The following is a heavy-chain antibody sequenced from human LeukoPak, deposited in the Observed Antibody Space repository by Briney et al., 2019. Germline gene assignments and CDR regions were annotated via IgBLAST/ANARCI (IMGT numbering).Heavy chain of an antibody. CDR2: IYPGDSDT. CDR1: GYSFTSYW. J-gene: IGHJ3*02. Sequence: GESLKISCKGSGYSFTSYWIGWVRQMPGNGLEWMGIIYPGDSDTRYSPSFQGQVTISADKSISTAYLQWSSLTASDTAMYYCARSGTYYDTLTGLDIWGQGTMVTVSS. D-gene: IGHD3-9*01. V-gene: IGHV5-51*01. CDR3: ARSGTYYDTLTGLDI.